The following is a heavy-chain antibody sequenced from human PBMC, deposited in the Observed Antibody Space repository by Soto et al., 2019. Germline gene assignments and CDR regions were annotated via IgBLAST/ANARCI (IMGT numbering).Heavy chain of an antibody. CDR3: AREKYYYDSSGPHLDY. CDR1: GYTFTSYG. J-gene: IGHJ4*02. D-gene: IGHD3-22*01. V-gene: IGHV1-18*01. Sequence: EASVKVSCKASGYTFTSYGISWVRQAPGQGLEWMGWISAYNGNTNYAQKLQGRVTMTTDTSTSTAYMELRSLRSDDTAVYYCAREKYYYDSSGPHLDYWGQGTLVTVS. CDR2: ISAYNGNT.